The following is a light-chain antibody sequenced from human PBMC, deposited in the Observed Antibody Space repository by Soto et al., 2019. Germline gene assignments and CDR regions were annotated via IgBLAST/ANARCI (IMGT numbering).Light chain of an antibody. J-gene: IGKJ3*01. Sequence: EIVLTQSPGTLSLSPGERATLSCRASQRVSSSYLAWYQKKPGQAHRLLIYGASSRATGIPDRFSGSGSVTDFTLTISRLEPEDFAVYDCQQYVSSPPREFTFGPGTKVDI. V-gene: IGKV3-20*01. CDR1: QRVSSSY. CDR2: GAS. CDR3: QQYVSSPPREFT.